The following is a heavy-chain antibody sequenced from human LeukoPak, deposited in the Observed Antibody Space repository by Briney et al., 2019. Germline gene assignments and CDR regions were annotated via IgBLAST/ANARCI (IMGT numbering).Heavy chain of an antibody. CDR2: IVVGSGNT. Sequence: ASVKVSYKASGFTFTSSAVQWVRQARGQRLEWIGWIVVGSGNTNYAQKFQERVTMTTDTSTSTAYMELRSLRSDDTAVYYCARDSEYCGGDCYSVYWGQGTLVTVSS. CDR3: ARDSEYCGGDCYSVY. V-gene: IGHV1-58*01. J-gene: IGHJ4*02. CDR1: GFTFTSSA. D-gene: IGHD2-21*02.